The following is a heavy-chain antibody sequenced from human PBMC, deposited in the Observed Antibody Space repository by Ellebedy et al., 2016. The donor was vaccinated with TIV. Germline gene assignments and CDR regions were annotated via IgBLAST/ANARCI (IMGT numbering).Heavy chain of an antibody. Sequence: KVSCKGSGYSFISYWIGWVRQMPGKGLEWMGYIYPGDSDTSYSPSFQGQVTISVDKSISTAYLQWSSLKASDTAIYYCARGDRGSGWYWDKWGQGTLVTVSS. CDR3: ARGDRGSGWYWDK. V-gene: IGHV5-51*01. CDR2: IYPGDSDT. J-gene: IGHJ4*02. D-gene: IGHD6-19*01. CDR1: GYSFISYW.